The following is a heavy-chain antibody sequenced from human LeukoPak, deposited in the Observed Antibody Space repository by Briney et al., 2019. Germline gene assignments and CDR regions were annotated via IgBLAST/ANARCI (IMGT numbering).Heavy chain of an antibody. CDR1: GFTFSGYV. CDR2: ISDSGDTT. CDR3: AKPGRSGSFSHFDY. D-gene: IGHD3-10*01. V-gene: IGHV3-23*01. Sequence: GGSLRLSCAASGFTFSGYVMNWVRQAPGKGLESVSTISDSGDTTYYADSVKGRFTISRDSSKNTLYLQMNRLRADNPAVYYCAKPGRSGSFSHFDYWGQGTLVTVSS. J-gene: IGHJ4*02.